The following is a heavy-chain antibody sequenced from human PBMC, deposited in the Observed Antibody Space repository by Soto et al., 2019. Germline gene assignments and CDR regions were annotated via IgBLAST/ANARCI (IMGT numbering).Heavy chain of an antibody. V-gene: IGHV3-21*01. CDR1: GFTFSSYS. Sequence: GGSLRLSCAACGFTFSSYSMNWVRQAPGKGLEWVSSISSSSSYIYYADSVKGRFTISRDNAKNSLYLQMNSLRAEDTAVYYCAAHYDSTHGAFDIWGQGTMVTVSS. J-gene: IGHJ3*02. D-gene: IGHD3-22*01. CDR3: AAHYDSTHGAFDI. CDR2: ISSSSSYI.